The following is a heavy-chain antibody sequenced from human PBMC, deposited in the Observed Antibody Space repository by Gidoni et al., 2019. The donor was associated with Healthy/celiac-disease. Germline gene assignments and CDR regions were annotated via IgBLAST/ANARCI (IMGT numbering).Heavy chain of an antibody. CDR1: GGSFSGYY. D-gene: IGHD2-2*01. CDR2: INHSGST. CDR3: ASFSRSGNVVSDIVVVPAASGWFDP. V-gene: IGHV4-34*01. Sequence: QVQLQQWGAGLLKPSETLSLTCAVYGGSFSGYYWSWIRQPPGKGLEWIGEINHSGSTNYNPSLKSRVTISVDTSKNQFSLKLSSVTAADTAVNYCASFSRSGNVVSDIVVVPAASGWFDPWGQGTLVTVSS. J-gene: IGHJ5*02.